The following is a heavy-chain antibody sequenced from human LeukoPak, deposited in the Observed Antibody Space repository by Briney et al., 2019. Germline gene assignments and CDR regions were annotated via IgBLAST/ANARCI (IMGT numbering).Heavy chain of an antibody. V-gene: IGHV4-59*08. CDR2: IYYSGST. D-gene: IGHD1-7*01. J-gene: IGHJ6*03. CDR3: AGGAAGGTPGVYYYSYMDI. CDR1: GFTISTYY. Sequence: WGTLSLTCAVSGFTISTYYMSWIRQPPGKGLDWIGYIYYSGSTNYNPSLTSRGTISVDTSKNQFSLKLTSVTAADTAVDYSAGGAAGGTPGVYYYSYMDIWGKGTTV.